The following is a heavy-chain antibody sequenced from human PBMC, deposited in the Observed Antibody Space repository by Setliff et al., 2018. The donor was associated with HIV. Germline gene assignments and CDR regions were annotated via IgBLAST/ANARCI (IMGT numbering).Heavy chain of an antibody. CDR1: GYTFTSYD. CDR3: ARDWMGVTNYFDH. J-gene: IGHJ4*02. V-gene: IGHV1-18*01. D-gene: IGHD3-16*01. Sequence: ASVKVSCKASGYTFTSYDINWVRQATGQGLEWMGWISVYNGNTNYAQKFQGRVTMTTDTSTSTAYMELRSLRSDDTAVYYCARDWMGVTNYFDHWGQGTLVTVSS. CDR2: ISVYNGNT.